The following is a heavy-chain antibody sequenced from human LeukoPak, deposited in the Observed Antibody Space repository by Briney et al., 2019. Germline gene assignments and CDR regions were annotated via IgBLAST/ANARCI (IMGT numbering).Heavy chain of an antibody. CDR3: ARERNYDFWSGSQGPMDV. D-gene: IGHD3-3*01. CDR2: TYHSEST. J-gene: IGHJ6*04. V-gene: IGHV4-38-2*02. CDR1: GYSISSGYY. Sequence: SETLSLTCAVSGYSISSGYYWGWIRQPPGKGLEWIGSTYHSESTYYNPSLKCRVTISVDTSKNQFSLKLSSVTAADTAVYYCARERNYDFWSGSQGPMDVWGKGTTVTVSS.